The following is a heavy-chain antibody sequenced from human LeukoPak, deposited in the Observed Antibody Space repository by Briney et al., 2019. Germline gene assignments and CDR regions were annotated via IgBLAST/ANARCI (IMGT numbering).Heavy chain of an antibody. Sequence: GGSLRLSCAASGFTFSSYAMHWVRQAPGKGLEWVAVISYDGSNKYYADSVKGRFTISRDNSKNTLYLQMNSLRAEDTAVYYCARDHRKIIMRWLQSRLGHNAFDIWGKGTMVTVSS. J-gene: IGHJ3*02. CDR2: ISYDGSNK. CDR3: ARDHRKIIMRWLQSRLGHNAFDI. D-gene: IGHD5-24*01. CDR1: GFTFSSYA. V-gene: IGHV3-30*04.